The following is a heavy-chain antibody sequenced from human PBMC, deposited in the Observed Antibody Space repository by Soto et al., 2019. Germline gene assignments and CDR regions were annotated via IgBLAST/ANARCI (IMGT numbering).Heavy chain of an antibody. J-gene: IGHJ6*02. Sequence: GASVKVSCKASGYTFTGYYMHWVRQAPGQGLEWMGWINPNSGGTNYAQKFQGWVTMTRDTSISTAYMELSRLRSDDTAVYYCARGLQPTIAAAGTDYGMDVWGQGTTVTVSS. CDR1: GYTFTGYY. CDR3: ARGLQPTIAAAGTDYGMDV. D-gene: IGHD6-13*01. CDR2: INPNSGGT. V-gene: IGHV1-2*04.